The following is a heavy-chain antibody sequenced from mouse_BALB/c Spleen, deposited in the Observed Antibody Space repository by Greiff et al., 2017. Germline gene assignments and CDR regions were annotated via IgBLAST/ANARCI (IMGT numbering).Heavy chain of an antibody. Sequence: EVKLVESGPELVKPGASVKISCKASGYSFTGYFMNWVMQSHGKSLEWIGRINPYNGDTFYNQKFKGKATLTVDKSSSTAHMELRSLASEDSAVYYCARGNGTWFAYWGQGTLVTVSA. J-gene: IGHJ3*01. CDR3: ARGNGTWFAY. CDR2: INPYNGDT. D-gene: IGHD2-1*01. CDR1: GYSFTGYF. V-gene: IGHV1-20*02.